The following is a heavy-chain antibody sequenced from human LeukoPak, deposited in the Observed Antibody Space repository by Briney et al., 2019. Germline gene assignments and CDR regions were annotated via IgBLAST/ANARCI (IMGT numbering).Heavy chain of an antibody. Sequence: SVKVPCKASGGTFSSYAISWVRQAPGQGLEWMGGIIPIFGTANYAQKFQGRVTITADESTSTAYMELSSLRSEDTAVYYCARAGFGGFGVYYYYMDVWGKGTTVTVSS. CDR2: IIPIFGTA. CDR1: GGTFSSYA. CDR3: ARAGFGGFGVYYYYMDV. J-gene: IGHJ6*03. V-gene: IGHV1-69*13. D-gene: IGHD3-10*01.